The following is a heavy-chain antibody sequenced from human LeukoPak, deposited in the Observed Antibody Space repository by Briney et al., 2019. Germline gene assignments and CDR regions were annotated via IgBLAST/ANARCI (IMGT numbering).Heavy chain of an antibody. Sequence: ASVKVSCKASGYTFTSYGISWVRQAPGQGLEWMGWISAFNGNTNYAQKLQGRVTMTTDTSTSTAYMELRSPRSDDTAVYYCARAHNYYDSSGYYLQLLGFDYWGQGTLVTVSS. D-gene: IGHD3-22*01. CDR2: ISAFNGNT. CDR1: GYTFTSYG. V-gene: IGHV1-18*01. J-gene: IGHJ4*02. CDR3: ARAHNYYDSSGYYLQLLGFDY.